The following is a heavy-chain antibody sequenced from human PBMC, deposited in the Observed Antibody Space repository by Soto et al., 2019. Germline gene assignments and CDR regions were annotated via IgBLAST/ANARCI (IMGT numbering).Heavy chain of an antibody. D-gene: IGHD1-26*01. Sequence: PRLSCAASGFTFSSYDMHWVRQATGKGLEWVSAIGTAGDTYYPGSVKGRFTISRENAKNSLYLQMNSLRAGDTAVYYCARGTGGSVSDYYYYGMDVWGQGTTVTVSS. V-gene: IGHV3-13*01. CDR1: GFTFSSYD. CDR3: ARGTGGSVSDYYYYGMDV. CDR2: IGTAGDT. J-gene: IGHJ6*02.